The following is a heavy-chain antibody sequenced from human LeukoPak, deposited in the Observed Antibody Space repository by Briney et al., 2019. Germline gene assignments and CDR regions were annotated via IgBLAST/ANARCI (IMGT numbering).Heavy chain of an antibody. Sequence: GGSLRLSCAASGFTFSSYSMNWVRQAPGKGLEWVSSISSGSIYIYYAASVKCRFAISRDNAKNSLFLQMNSLRAEDSAVYFCARGGVQQWLQDYWGQGTLVTVSS. CDR2: ISSGSIYI. D-gene: IGHD5-18*01. J-gene: IGHJ4*02. CDR1: GFTFSSYS. V-gene: IGHV3-21*01. CDR3: ARGGVQQWLQDY.